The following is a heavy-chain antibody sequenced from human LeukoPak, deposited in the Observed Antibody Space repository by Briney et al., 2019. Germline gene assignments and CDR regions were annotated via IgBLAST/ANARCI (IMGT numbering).Heavy chain of an antibody. CDR3: ARGDRPNWFDP. CDR2: IYYSGSS. Sequence: SETLSLTCAVSGGSINNGGYYWSWIRQHPGKGLEWIGYIYYSGSSYYNPSLKSRVTISVDTSRNQFSLKLSSVTAADTAVYYCARGDRPNWFDPWGQGTLVTVPS. J-gene: IGHJ5*02. CDR1: GGSINNGGYY. V-gene: IGHV4-31*11.